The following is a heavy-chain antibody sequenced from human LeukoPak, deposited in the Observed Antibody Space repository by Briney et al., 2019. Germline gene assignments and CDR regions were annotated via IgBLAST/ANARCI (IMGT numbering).Heavy chain of an antibody. Sequence: GGSLILSCAASGFTFSSYAMSWVRQAPGKGLEWVSAISGSGGSTYYADSVKGRFTISRDNSKNTLYLQMNGLRAEDTAVYYCAKDGLGVVVPAASLNMDVWGKGTTVTVSS. CDR2: ISGSGGST. CDR1: GFTFSSYA. J-gene: IGHJ6*03. D-gene: IGHD2-2*01. V-gene: IGHV3-23*01. CDR3: AKDGLGVVVPAASLNMDV.